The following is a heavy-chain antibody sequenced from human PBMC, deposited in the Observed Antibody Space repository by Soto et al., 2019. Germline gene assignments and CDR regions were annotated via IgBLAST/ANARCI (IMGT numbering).Heavy chain of an antibody. Sequence: GGSLRLSCAAFGFTFSSYAMHWVRQAPGKGLEWVAVISYDGSNKYYADSVKGRFTISRDNSKNTLYLQMNSLRAEDTAVYYCASEHSSLRPQEGFHYWGQGTLVTVS. CDR3: ASEHSSLRPQEGFHY. CDR1: GFTFSSYA. V-gene: IGHV3-30-3*01. CDR2: ISYDGSNK. D-gene: IGHD3-22*01. J-gene: IGHJ4*02.